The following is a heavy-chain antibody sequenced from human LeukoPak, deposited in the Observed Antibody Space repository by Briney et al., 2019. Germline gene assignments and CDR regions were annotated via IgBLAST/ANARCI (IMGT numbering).Heavy chain of an antibody. CDR1: GYSISSGYY. CDR3: ARDREAGDGYKTFDY. Sequence: SETLSLTCTVSGYSISSGYYWGWIRQPPGKGLEWIGSIYHSGSTYYNPSLKSRVTISVDTSKNQFSLKLSSVTAADTAVYYCARDREAGDGYKTFDYWGQGTLVTVSS. CDR2: IYHSGST. V-gene: IGHV4-38-2*02. D-gene: IGHD5-24*01. J-gene: IGHJ4*02.